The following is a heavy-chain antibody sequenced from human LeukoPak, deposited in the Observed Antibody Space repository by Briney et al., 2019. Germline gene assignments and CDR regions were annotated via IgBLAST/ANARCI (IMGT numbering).Heavy chain of an antibody. J-gene: IGHJ4*02. V-gene: IGHV4-4*07. CDR3: AREYRLDYYDSRPLDY. Sequence: PSETLSLTCTVSGGSISSYYWSWIRQPAGKGLEWIGRIYTSGSTNYNPSLKGRVTMSVDTSKNQFSLKLSSVTAADTAVYYCAREYRLDYYDSRPLDYWGQGTLVTVSS. D-gene: IGHD3-22*01. CDR2: IYTSGST. CDR1: GGSISSYY.